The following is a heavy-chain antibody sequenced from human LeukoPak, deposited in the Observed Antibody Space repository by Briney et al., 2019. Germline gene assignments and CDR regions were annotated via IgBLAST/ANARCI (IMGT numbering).Heavy chain of an antibody. D-gene: IGHD3-3*01. CDR1: GFTFSTYN. J-gene: IGHJ5*02. CDR3: TTAETILEA. V-gene: IGHV3-48*01. CDR2: ISSSGGSI. Sequence: GGSLILSCAVSGFTFSTYNMNWVRQAPGQGLEWVSYISSSGGSIYYADSVKGRFTVSRDNGKNSLYLQMSSLRAEDTALYYCTTAETILEAWGQGTLVTVSS.